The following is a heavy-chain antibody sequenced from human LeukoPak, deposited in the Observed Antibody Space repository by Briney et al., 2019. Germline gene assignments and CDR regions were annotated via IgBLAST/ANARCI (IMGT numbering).Heavy chain of an antibody. CDR2: IYTSLST. CDR3: AREIGDVRFGGLYYFDY. Sequence: SEKLSLTCTGSGGSISSYNWRWIRQPAGKGREGSGRIYTSLSTNYNPSLNSRVTMSVDTSKNQFSLKLSSVTAADTAVYYCAREIGDVRFGGLYYFDYWGQGTLVTVSS. J-gene: IGHJ4*02. D-gene: IGHD3-10*01. V-gene: IGHV4-4*07. CDR1: GGSISSYN.